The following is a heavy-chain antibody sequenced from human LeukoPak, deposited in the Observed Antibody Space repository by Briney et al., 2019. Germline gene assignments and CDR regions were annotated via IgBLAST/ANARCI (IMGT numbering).Heavy chain of an antibody. CDR1: GFTFSSYW. J-gene: IGHJ4*02. CDR3: VRGDATNLDH. CDR2: ITDDDTST. D-gene: IGHD1-14*01. Sequence: AGGSLRLFCAASGFTFSSYWMHWVRQVPGKGLVWVSRITDDDTSTSHADSVKGRFTISRDNGKNTLYLQMNSLRVEDTAVYYCVRGDATNLDHWGQGTLVTVSS. V-gene: IGHV3-74*01.